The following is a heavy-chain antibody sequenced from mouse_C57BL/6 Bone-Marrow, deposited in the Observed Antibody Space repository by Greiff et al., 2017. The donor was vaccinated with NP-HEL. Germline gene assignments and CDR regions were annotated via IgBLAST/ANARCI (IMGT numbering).Heavy chain of an antibody. V-gene: IGHV1-52*01. J-gene: IGHJ2*01. D-gene: IGHD2-5*01. CDR3: ARSAYYSNLYYLDY. CDR1: GYTFTSYW. CDR2: IDPSDSET. Sequence: QVQLQQPGAELVRPGSSVKLSCKASGYTFTSYWMHWVKQRPIQGLEWIGNIDPSDSETHYNQKFKDKATLTVDKSSSTAYMQLSSLTSEDSAVYYCARSAYYSNLYYLDYWGQGTTLTVSS.